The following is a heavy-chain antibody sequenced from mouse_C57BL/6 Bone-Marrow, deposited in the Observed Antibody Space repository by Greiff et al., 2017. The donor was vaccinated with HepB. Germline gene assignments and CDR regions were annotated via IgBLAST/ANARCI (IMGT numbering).Heavy chain of an antibody. CDR2: IDPSDSYT. V-gene: IGHV1-69*01. CDR3: ARADYYAMDY. CDR1: GYTFTSYW. J-gene: IGHJ4*01. Sequence: QVQLQQPGAELVMPGASVKLSCKASGYTFTSYWMHWVKQRPGQGLEWIGEIDPSDSYTNYNQKFKGKSTLTVDKSSSTAYMQLSSLTSEDSAVYDCARADYYAMDYWGQGTSVTVSA.